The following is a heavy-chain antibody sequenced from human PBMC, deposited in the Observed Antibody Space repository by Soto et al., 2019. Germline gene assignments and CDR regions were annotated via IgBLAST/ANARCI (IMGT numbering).Heavy chain of an antibody. CDR3: TRSPYYYDTSGQNLFDP. V-gene: IGHV3-30*03. J-gene: IGHJ5*02. Sequence: GGSLRLSCAASGFTFSSYGMHWVRQAPGKGLEWVAVISYDGSNKYYADSVKGRFTMSRDNSKNTLYLQMGSLRAEDMAVYYCTRSPYYYDTSGQNLFDPWGQGTLVTVSS. D-gene: IGHD3-22*01. CDR2: ISYDGSNK. CDR1: GFTFSSYG.